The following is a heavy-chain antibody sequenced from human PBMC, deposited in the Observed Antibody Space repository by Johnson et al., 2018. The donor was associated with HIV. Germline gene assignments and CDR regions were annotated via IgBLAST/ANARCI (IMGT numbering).Heavy chain of an antibody. CDR2: IWYDGSNK. CDR3: ARDCTGGVCLNDAFDI. CDR1: GFTFSSYG. V-gene: IGHV3-30*19. D-gene: IGHD2-8*02. Sequence: QMQLVESGGGVVQPGRSLRLSCAASGFTFSSYGMHWVRQAPGKGLEWVAVIWYDGSNKYYADSVKGRFTISRDNSKNTLYLQMNSLRAEDTAVYYCARDCTGGVCLNDAFDIWGQGTMVTVSS. J-gene: IGHJ3*02.